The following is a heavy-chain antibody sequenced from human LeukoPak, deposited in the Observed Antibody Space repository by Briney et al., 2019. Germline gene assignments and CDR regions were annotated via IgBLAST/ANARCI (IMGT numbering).Heavy chain of an antibody. V-gene: IGHV1-8*02. CDR2: MNPNSGNT. CDR3: AIPTWDIVVVPAEWGAFDI. CDR1: GYTFTSYY. J-gene: IGHJ3*02. D-gene: IGHD2-2*01. Sequence: GASVKVSCKASGYTFTSYYMHWVRQAPGQGLEWMGWMNPNSGNTGYAQRFQGRVTMTRNTSISTAYMELSSLRSEDTAVYYCAIPTWDIVVVPAEWGAFDIWGQGTMVTVSS.